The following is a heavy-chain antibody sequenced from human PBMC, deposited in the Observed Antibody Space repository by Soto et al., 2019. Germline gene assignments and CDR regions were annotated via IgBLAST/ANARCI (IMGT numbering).Heavy chain of an antibody. CDR2: ISGGGGST. Sequence: AGGSLRLSCAASGFTFSSYGMSWVRQAPGKGLEWVSGISGGGGSTYYADSVKGRFTISRDNSQKTLYLQMNSLRAEDTAVYYCAKDIGQWLARVDYWGQGTLVTVSS. D-gene: IGHD6-19*01. CDR3: AKDIGQWLARVDY. CDR1: GFTFSSYG. V-gene: IGHV3-23*01. J-gene: IGHJ4*02.